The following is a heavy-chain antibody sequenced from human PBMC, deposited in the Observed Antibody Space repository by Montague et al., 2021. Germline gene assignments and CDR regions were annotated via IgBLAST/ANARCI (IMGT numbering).Heavy chain of an antibody. V-gene: IGHV4-39*01. CDR2: IYYNGRT. CDR1: GGSISSNTYY. Sequence: SETRSLTCTVSGGSISSNTYYWGWIRQPPGKGLEWIGSIYYNGRTYYNPSLKSRVTISVDTSKNQFSLKLNSVTAADTAVYYCARYAWITFGGLMNEGFDVWGQGTLVAVSS. CDR3: ARYAWITFGGLMNEGFDV. J-gene: IGHJ3*01. D-gene: IGHD3-16*01.